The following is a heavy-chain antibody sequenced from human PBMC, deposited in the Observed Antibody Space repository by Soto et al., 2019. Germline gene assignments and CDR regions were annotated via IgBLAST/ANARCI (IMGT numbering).Heavy chain of an antibody. J-gene: IGHJ4*02. CDR3: ATDRGYCTGGNCYTVLDY. Sequence: GGSLRLSCAASGFTFRSNWMNWVRQAPGKGPEWVANIKQDGSETYYVDSVKGRFTISRDNPKNSLYLQMNSLRAEDTAMYYCATDRGYCTGGNCYTVLDYWGRGTLVTVSS. D-gene: IGHD2-15*01. CDR1: GFTFRSNW. CDR2: IKQDGSET. V-gene: IGHV3-7*01.